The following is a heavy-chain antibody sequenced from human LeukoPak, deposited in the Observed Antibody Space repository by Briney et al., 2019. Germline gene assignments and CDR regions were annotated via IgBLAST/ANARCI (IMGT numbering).Heavy chain of an antibody. Sequence: SETLPLTCTVSGGSISSYYWSWIRQPPGKGLEWIGYIYYSGSTYYNPSLKSRVTISVDTSKNQFSLKLSSVTAADTAVYYCAREDFTDYYDIYYFDYWGQGTLVTVSS. V-gene: IGHV4-30-4*01. CDR1: GGSISSYY. CDR2: IYYSGST. D-gene: IGHD3-22*01. J-gene: IGHJ4*02. CDR3: AREDFTDYYDIYYFDY.